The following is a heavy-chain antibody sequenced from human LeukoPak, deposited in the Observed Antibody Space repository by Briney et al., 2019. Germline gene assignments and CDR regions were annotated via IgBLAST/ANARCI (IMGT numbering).Heavy chain of an antibody. CDR3: ARSWPFDY. J-gene: IGHJ4*02. Sequence: GGSLRLSCAASGFTFSSYSMNWVRQAPGKGLQWVSSISSSSSGIYYADSVKGRFTISRDNAKNSLYLQMNSLRAEDTAVYYCARSWPFDYWGQGTLVTVSS. CDR1: GFTFSSYS. CDR2: ISSSSSGI. V-gene: IGHV3-21*01. D-gene: IGHD6-13*01.